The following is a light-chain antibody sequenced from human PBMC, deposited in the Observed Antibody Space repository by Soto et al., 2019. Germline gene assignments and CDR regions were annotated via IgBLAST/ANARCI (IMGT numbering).Light chain of an antibody. CDR3: CSYTSSRTYV. Sequence: SALTQPASVSGSPGQSITISCTGTSSDVGAYIYVSWYQHHPGKAPKVMIYEVTNRPSGVSDRFSGSKSGNMASLTTSGLQAEEEADSYCCSYTSSRTYVFGTGTKVTVL. CDR2: EVT. J-gene: IGLJ1*01. V-gene: IGLV2-14*01. CDR1: SSDVGAYIY.